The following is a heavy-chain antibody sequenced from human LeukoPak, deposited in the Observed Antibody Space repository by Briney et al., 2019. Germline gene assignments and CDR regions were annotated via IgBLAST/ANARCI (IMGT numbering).Heavy chain of an antibody. D-gene: IGHD2-8*01. CDR2: INPSGGST. CDR1: GYTFTSYA. J-gene: IGHJ4*02. CDR3: AREVGCTNGVCYTGAFDY. Sequence: ASVKVSCKASGYTFTSYAMHWVRQAPGQGLEWMGIINPSGGSTSYAQKFQGRVTMTRDTSTSTVYMELSSLRSEDTAVYYCAREVGCTNGVCYTGAFDYWGQGTLVTVSS. V-gene: IGHV1-46*01.